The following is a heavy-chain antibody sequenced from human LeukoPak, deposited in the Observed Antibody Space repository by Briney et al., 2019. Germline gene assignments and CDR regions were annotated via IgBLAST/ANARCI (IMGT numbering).Heavy chain of an antibody. J-gene: IGHJ4*02. D-gene: IGHD1-26*01. V-gene: IGHV1-18*01. CDR2: ISAYNGNT. CDR3: ARDAWIVGALDY. Sequence: ASVKVSCKASGYTFTSYGISWVRQAPGQGLEWMGWISAYNGNTNYAQELQGRVTMTTDTSTSTAYMELRSLRSDDTAVYYCARDAWIVGALDYWGQGTLVTVSS. CDR1: GYTFTSYG.